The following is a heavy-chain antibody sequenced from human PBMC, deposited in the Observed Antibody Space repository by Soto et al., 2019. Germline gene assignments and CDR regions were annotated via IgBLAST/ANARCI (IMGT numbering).Heavy chain of an antibody. Sequence: PSETLSLTCTVSGGSISSSSYYWGLIRQPPGKGLEWIGTIYYSGSTYYKPSLKSRVTISVDTSKNQFSLRLSSVTAADTAVYYCARQEVASILEYNWFDPWGQGTLVTVSS. CDR1: GGSISSSSYY. V-gene: IGHV4-39*01. CDR3: ARQEVASILEYNWFDP. J-gene: IGHJ5*02. CDR2: IYYSGST. D-gene: IGHD5-12*01.